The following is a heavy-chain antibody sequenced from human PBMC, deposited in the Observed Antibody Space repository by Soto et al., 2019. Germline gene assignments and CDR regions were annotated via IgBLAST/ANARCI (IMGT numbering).Heavy chain of an antibody. J-gene: IGHJ6*02. D-gene: IGHD1-1*01. V-gene: IGHV4-4*07. CDR1: GGSISSYY. Sequence: PSETLSLTCTVSGGSISSYYWCWTRQPAGKGLEWIGRFYPSGKTNYNPSLQSRLTMSADTSRNQFSLNLTSVTAADTGVYYCASGGRNKYSYYYYGMDVWGQGTTVTVSS. CDR3: ASGGRNKYSYYYYGMDV. CDR2: FYPSGKT.